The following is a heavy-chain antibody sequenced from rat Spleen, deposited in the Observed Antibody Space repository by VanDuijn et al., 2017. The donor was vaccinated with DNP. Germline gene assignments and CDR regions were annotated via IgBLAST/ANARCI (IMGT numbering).Heavy chain of an antibody. CDR3: ATNYGSYLDY. CDR1: GFTFNYYW. Sequence: EVQLVESGGDLVQPGRSLKLSCVASGFTFNYYWMTWIRHVPGKGLEWVASITSSGGSTNYRDSVKGRFTISRDNAENTLYLQMNSLRSEDTATYYCATNYGSYLDYWGQGVMVTVSS. CDR2: ITSSGGST. J-gene: IGHJ2*01. D-gene: IGHD1-3*01. V-gene: IGHV5-31*01.